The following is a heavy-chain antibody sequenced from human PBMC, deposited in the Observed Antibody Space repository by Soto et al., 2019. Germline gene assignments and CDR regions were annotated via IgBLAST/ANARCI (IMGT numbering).Heavy chain of an antibody. Sequence: QPGGSLRLSCTASGFTVSSNYMSWVRQAPGKGLEWVSVIYSGGSTYYANSVKGRFTISRDNSKNTLYLQMNSLRAEDTAVYYCARGGRWSSGQAYYYGMDVWGQGTTVTVSS. D-gene: IGHD2-15*01. CDR1: GFTVSSNY. CDR3: ARGGRWSSGQAYYYGMDV. CDR2: IYSGGST. V-gene: IGHV3-53*01. J-gene: IGHJ6*02.